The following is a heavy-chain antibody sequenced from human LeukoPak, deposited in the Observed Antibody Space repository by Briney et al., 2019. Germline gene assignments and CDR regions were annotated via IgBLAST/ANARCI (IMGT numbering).Heavy chain of an antibody. J-gene: IGHJ4*02. CDR2: IRYDGSNK. CDR1: GFTFSSYG. CDR3: ATAHLWFGEFNGSGTYFDY. D-gene: IGHD3-10*01. Sequence: GGSLRLSCAASGFTFSSYGMHWVRQAPGKGLEWVAFIRYDGSNKYYADSVKGRFTISRDNSKNTLYLQMNSLRAEDTAVYYCATAHLWFGEFNGSGTYFDYWGQGTLVTVSS. V-gene: IGHV3-30*02.